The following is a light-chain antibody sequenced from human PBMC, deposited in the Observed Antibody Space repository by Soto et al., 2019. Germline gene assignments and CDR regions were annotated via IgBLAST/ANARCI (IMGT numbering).Light chain of an antibody. J-gene: IGLJ1*01. Sequence: QSALTQPPSASGSPGQSVTISCTGTSSDVGGYNYVSWYQQHPGKAPKLIIYEVNKRPSGVPDRFSGSKSGNTASLTVSGLQAEDEADYYCSSYAGSNNYVFGTGTKVTV. CDR1: SSDVGGYNY. V-gene: IGLV2-8*01. CDR2: EVN. CDR3: SSYAGSNNYV.